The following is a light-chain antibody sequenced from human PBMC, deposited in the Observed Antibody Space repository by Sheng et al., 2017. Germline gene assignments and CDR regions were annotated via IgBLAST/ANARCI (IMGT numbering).Light chain of an antibody. CDR2: DAS. J-gene: IGKJ4*01. V-gene: IGKV3D-15*01. CDR1: QSVSTN. CDR3: QQYNNWPPLT. Sequence: EIVLTQSPGTLSLSPGERATLSCRASQSVSTNYLAWYQQKPGQAPRLLIYDASTRATGIPDRFSGSGSGTDFTLTISSLQSEDFAVYYCQQYNNWPPLTFGGGTKVEIK.